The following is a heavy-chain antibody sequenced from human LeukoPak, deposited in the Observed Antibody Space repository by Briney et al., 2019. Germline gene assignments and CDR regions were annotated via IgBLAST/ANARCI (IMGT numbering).Heavy chain of an antibody. CDR2: IYYSGST. D-gene: IGHD2-15*01. Sequence: SRTLSLTCTVSGGSISNNDYYWNWIRQPPGKGLEWIGHIYYSGSTYHSSSLKSRFTISADTSKNQFSLKLSSVTAADTAVYYCARGLGSCSGGNCYQIDYWGQGTLVTVSS. CDR3: ARGLGSCSGGNCYQIDY. J-gene: IGHJ4*02. V-gene: IGHV4-30-4*01. CDR1: GGSISNNDYY.